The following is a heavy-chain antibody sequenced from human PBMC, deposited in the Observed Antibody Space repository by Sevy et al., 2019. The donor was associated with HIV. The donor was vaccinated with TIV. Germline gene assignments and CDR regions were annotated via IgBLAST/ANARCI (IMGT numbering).Heavy chain of an antibody. J-gene: IGHJ3*02. D-gene: IGHD2-15*01. Sequence: GGSLRLSCAASGFSFSWYWMSWVRQTPEKGLEWVANIRQDGSEKNYVDSVKGRFTISRDNAKNSLYLQMNGLRAEDTAVYYCANSGVSRPKNGFDTWGQGTMVTVSS. CDR2: IRQDGSEK. V-gene: IGHV3-7*01. CDR1: GFSFSWYW. CDR3: ANSGVSRPKNGFDT.